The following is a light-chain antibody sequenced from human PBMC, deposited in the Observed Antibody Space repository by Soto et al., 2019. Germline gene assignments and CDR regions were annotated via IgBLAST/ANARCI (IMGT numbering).Light chain of an antibody. CDR3: QHYNSFPEA. CDR2: KSS. J-gene: IGKJ1*01. Sequence: DIHMTDSPSSLSASVGARVIITCRASHTISSWLAWYQQKPGKAPKLLIYKSSTLKSGVPSRISGSGSGTEFTLTISILQPDDFATYCCQHYNSFPEAFGQGTKVDIK. CDR1: HTISSW. V-gene: IGKV1-5*03.